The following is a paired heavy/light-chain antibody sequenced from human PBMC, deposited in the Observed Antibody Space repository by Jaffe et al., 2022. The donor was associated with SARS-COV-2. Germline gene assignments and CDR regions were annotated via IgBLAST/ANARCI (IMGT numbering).Heavy chain of an antibody. V-gene: IGHV4-39*01. J-gene: IGHJ4*02. CDR2: IYYSGST. Sequence: QLQLQESGPGLVKPSETLSLTCTVSGGSISSTSYYWGWIRQPPGKGLEWIGSIYYSGSTYYNPSLKSRVTMSVDTSKNQFSLKLSSVTAADTAVYYCARHVVGNARTWSRAEFDYWGQGTLVTVSS. CDR1: GGSISSTSYY. D-gene: IGHD2-21*01. CDR3: ARHVVGNARTWSRAEFDY.
Light chain of an antibody. CDR1: SSDVGGYNY. V-gene: IGLV2-11*01. Sequence: QSALTQPRSVSGSPGQSVTISCTGTSSDVGGYNYVSWYQQHPGKAPKLMIYDVSKRPSGVPDRFSGSKSGNTASLTISGLQAEDEADYYCCSYAGSYVWVFGGGTKLTVL. CDR3: CSYAGSYVWV. CDR2: DVS. J-gene: IGLJ3*02.